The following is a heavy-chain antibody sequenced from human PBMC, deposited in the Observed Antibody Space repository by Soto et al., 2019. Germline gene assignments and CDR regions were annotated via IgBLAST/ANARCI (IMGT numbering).Heavy chain of an antibody. CDR1: GFTFSSYA. CDR2: ISGSGGST. D-gene: IGHD6-13*01. J-gene: IGHJ1*01. V-gene: IGHV3-23*01. CDR3: AKGALGIAAAGEYFQH. Sequence: GGSLRLSCAASGFTFSSYAMSWVRQAPGKGLEWVSAISGSGGSTYYADSVKGRFTISRDNSKNTLYLQMNSLRAEDTAVYYCAKGALGIAAAGEYFQHWGQGNLVTVSS.